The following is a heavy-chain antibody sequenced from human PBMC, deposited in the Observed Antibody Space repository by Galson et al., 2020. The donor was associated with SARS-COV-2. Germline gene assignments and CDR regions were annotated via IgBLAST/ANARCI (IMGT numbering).Heavy chain of an antibody. CDR1: GGSISSSSYY. CDR3: ARPQGISGTSRFDP. D-gene: IGHD1-7*01. CDR2: ISNSGSH. Sequence: SETLSLTCTVSGGSISSSSYYWAWMRQPPGKGLEWIGSISNSGSHYSNPSLKSRATISLDMSKTQFALKLSSVTAADTAVYHGARPQGISGTSRFDPWGQGTLVTVSS. J-gene: IGHJ5*02. V-gene: IGHV4-39*01.